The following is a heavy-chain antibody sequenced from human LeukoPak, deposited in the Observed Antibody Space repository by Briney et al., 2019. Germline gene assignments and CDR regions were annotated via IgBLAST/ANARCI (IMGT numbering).Heavy chain of an antibody. CDR3: ARVLSQYYYYYGMDV. CDR1: GFTFSSYG. J-gene: IGHJ6*02. CDR2: IWYDGSNK. Sequence: PGGSLRLSCVPSGFTFSSYGMHWVRQAPGKGLEWVAVIWYDGSNKYYADSVKGRFTISRDNSKNTLYLQMNSLRAEDTAVYYCARVLSQYYYYYGMDVWGQGTTVTVSS. D-gene: IGHD3-10*01. V-gene: IGHV3-33*01.